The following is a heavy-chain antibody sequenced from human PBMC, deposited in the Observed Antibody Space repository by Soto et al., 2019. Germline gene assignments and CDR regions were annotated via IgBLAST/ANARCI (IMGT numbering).Heavy chain of an antibody. J-gene: IGHJ4*02. V-gene: IGHV3-30*18. D-gene: IGHD5-18*01. CDR3: AKNGFHRGYSYGLLYFDY. CDR1: GFTLRSYG. Sequence: GGSLRLSCAAWGFTLRSYGLHWVGPAPGKGVDWVADISYYGSNQYYADSVKGRFSISRDNSKNTLYLQMNSLRAEGTVVYYWAKNGFHRGYSYGLLYFDYWGQGTLVTVSS. CDR2: ISYYGSNQ.